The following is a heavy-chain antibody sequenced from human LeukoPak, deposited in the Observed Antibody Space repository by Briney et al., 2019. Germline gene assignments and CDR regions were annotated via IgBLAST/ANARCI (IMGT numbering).Heavy chain of an antibody. CDR2: ISSSGSTI. CDR3: ARAPGVRYYYYMDV. J-gene: IGHJ6*03. Sequence: PGGSLRLSCAASGFTFSSYEMNWVRRAPGKGLEWVSYISSSGSTIYYADSVKGRFTISRDNAKNSLYLQMNSLRAEDTALYYCARAPGVRYYYYMDVWGKGTTVTVSS. CDR1: GFTFSSYE. V-gene: IGHV3-48*03. D-gene: IGHD2-8*01.